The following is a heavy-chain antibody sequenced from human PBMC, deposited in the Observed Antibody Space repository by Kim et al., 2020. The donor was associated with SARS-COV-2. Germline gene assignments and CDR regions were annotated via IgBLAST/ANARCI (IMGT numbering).Heavy chain of an antibody. J-gene: IGHJ2*01. CDR3: AVPSMYYYGSGSSPNRYWYFDL. D-gene: IGHD3-10*01. CDR1: GGSISSSSYY. Sequence: SETLSLTCTVSGGSISSSSYYWGWIRQPPGKGLEWIGSIYYSGSTYYNPSLKSRVTISVDTSKNQFSLKLSSVTAADTAVYYCAVPSMYYYGSGSSPNRYWYFDLWGRGTLVTVSS. CDR2: IYYSGST. V-gene: IGHV4-39*01.